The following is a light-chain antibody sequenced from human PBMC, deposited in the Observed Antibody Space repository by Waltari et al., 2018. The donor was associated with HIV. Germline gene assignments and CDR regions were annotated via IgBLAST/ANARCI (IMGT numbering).Light chain of an antibody. V-gene: IGLV2-14*03. J-gene: IGLJ1*01. CDR1: SRDVGGDHY. CDR2: DVS. Sequence: ALTPPAPVPASPGRSIAISCTGTSRDVGGDHYVFWYQQHPGKVPKLLIFDVSNRPSGVSHRFSGSESGNKASLTVSGLQAEDEADYDCSSYTSSSTYVFGSGSKVTVL. CDR3: SSYTSSSTYV.